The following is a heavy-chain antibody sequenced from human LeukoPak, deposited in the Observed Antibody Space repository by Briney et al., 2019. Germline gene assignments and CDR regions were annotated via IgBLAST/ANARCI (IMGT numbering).Heavy chain of an antibody. Sequence: PGGSLRLSCAASGFTFSSYAMSWVRQAPGKGLEWVSAISGSGGSTYYADSVKGRFTISRDNSKNTLYLQMNSLRAVDTAVYYCAKGEASDYGAYYFDYWGQGTLVTVSS. CDR2: ISGSGGST. D-gene: IGHD4-17*01. CDR1: GFTFSSYA. J-gene: IGHJ4*02. CDR3: AKGEASDYGAYYFDY. V-gene: IGHV3-23*01.